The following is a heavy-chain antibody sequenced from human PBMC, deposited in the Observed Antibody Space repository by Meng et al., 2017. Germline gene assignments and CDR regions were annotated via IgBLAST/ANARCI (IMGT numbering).Heavy chain of an antibody. CDR2: MNPNSGNT. D-gene: IGHD4-17*01. CDR1: GYTFTSYD. J-gene: IGHJ4*02. V-gene: IGHV1-8*01. CDR3: ARGRNFYGEEGDFDY. Sequence: QGKVVLAGGEGEKPGASGKGSCKDSGYTFTSYDINWVRQATGQRLEWMGWMNPNSGNTGYAQKFQGRVTMTRNTSISTAYMELSSLRSEDTAVYYCARGRNFYGEEGDFDYWGQGTLVTVSS.